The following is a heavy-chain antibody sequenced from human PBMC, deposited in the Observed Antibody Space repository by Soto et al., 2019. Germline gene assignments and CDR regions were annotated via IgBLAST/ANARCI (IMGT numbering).Heavy chain of an antibody. CDR3: AHRVLRTVFGLVTTTAIYFDF. V-gene: IGHV2-5*02. D-gene: IGHD3-3*01. J-gene: IGHJ4*02. Sequence: QITLNESGPTVVRPTETLTLTCRFSGFSLTTSGVGVGWICQSPGKAPEWLALIYWDDDKRYSASLKSRLTSTKDTSKNQVVLTVSDLDPTDTATYYCAHRVLRTVFGLVTTTAIYFDFWGQGTPVAVSS. CDR2: IYWDDDK. CDR1: GFSLTTSGVG.